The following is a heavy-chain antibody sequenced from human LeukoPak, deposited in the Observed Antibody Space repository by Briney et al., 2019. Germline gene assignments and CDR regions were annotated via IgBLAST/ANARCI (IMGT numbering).Heavy chain of an antibody. CDR3: AKFSPMPASNYFDF. V-gene: IGHV3-11*03. CDR2: ISPSSSYT. D-gene: IGHD2-2*01. J-gene: IGHJ4*02. CDR1: GFTFSDYY. Sequence: GGSLRLSCAASGFTFSDYYMSWIRQAPGKGLEWVSYISPSSSYTDYADSVKGRFTISRDNDKNSLYLQMNRLRAEDTAVYSCAKFSPMPASNYFDFWGQGTLVTVSS.